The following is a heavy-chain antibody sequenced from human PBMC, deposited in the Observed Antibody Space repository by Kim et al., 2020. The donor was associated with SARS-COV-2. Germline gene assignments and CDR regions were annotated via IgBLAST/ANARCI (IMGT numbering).Heavy chain of an antibody. V-gene: IGHV3-48*02. J-gene: IGHJ6*02. Sequence: GGSLRLSCAASGFTFSSYSMNWVRQAPGKGLEWVSYISSSSSTIYYADSVKGRFTISRDNAKNSLYLQMNSLRDEDTAVYYCASISPAGATPSSYYYYGMDVWGQGTTVTVSS. CDR2: ISSSSSTI. D-gene: IGHD1-26*01. CDR3: ASISPAGATPSSYYYYGMDV. CDR1: GFTFSSYS.